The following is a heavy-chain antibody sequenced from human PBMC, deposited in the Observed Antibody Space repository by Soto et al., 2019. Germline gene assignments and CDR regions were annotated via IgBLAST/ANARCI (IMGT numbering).Heavy chain of an antibody. V-gene: IGHV5-51*01. D-gene: IGHD1-26*01. CDR2: IYPGDSGT. Sequence: GESLKISCKASGYTFTNYWIGWVRQMPGKGLDWMAIIYPGDSGTRYSPSFQGQVTISADESISTAFLQWSSLEASDTAIYYCARSREPATHRAFDFWGQGTLVTVSS. J-gene: IGHJ4*02. CDR3: ARSREPATHRAFDF. CDR1: GYTFTNYW.